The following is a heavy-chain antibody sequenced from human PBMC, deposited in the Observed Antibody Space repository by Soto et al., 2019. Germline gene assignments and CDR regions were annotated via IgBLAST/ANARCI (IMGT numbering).Heavy chain of an antibody. CDR2: ISAYNGNT. V-gene: IGHV1-18*01. Sequence: ASVKVSCKASGYTFTSYGISWVRQAPGQGLEWMGWISAYNGNTNYAQKLQGRVTMTTDTSTSTAYMELRSLRSDDTAVYYCARLLQYSCGWYDNWFASWSQRSLVTVSS. CDR3: ARLLQYSCGWYDNWFAS. J-gene: IGHJ5*01. D-gene: IGHD6-19*01. CDR1: GYTFTSYG.